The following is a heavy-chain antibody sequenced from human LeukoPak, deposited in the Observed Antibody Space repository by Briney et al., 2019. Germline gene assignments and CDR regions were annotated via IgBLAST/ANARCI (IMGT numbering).Heavy chain of an antibody. Sequence: SETLSLTCTVSGGSISSYYWSWIRQPAGKGLEWIGRIYTSGSTNYNPSLKSRVTMSVDTSKNQFSLKLSSVTAADTAVYYCAREASRITIFGVVIKGRFDYWGQGTLVTVSS. V-gene: IGHV4-4*07. J-gene: IGHJ4*02. D-gene: IGHD3-3*01. CDR3: AREASRITIFGVVIKGRFDY. CDR2: IYTSGST. CDR1: GGSISSYY.